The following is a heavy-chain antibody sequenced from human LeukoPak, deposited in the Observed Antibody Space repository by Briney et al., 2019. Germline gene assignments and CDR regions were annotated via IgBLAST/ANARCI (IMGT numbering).Heavy chain of an antibody. CDR3: ARDPGHEDDFSLHFDY. Sequence: PSETLSLTCTVSGGSISSHYWSWIRQPPGKGLEWIGYIYYSGSTNYNPSLKSRVTISVDTSKNQFSLKLSSVTAADTAVYYCARDPGHEDDFSLHFDYWGQGTLVTVSS. D-gene: IGHD3-3*01. CDR1: GGSISSHY. CDR2: IYYSGST. J-gene: IGHJ4*02. V-gene: IGHV4-59*11.